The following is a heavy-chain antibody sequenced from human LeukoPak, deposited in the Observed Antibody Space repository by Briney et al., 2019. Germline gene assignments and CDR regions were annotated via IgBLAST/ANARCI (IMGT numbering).Heavy chain of an antibody. CDR2: ISWNSGSM. J-gene: IGHJ4*02. V-gene: IGHV3-9*03. D-gene: IGHD5-24*01. CDR1: GFTFDDYA. Sequence: GGSLRLSCAASGFTFDDYAMHWVRQAPGKGLEWVSGISWNSGSMAYADSVKGRFTISRDNAKNSLYLQMNSLRAEDMALYYCAKDRGVFGYNPRFDYWGQGTLVTVSS. CDR3: AKDRGVFGYNPRFDY.